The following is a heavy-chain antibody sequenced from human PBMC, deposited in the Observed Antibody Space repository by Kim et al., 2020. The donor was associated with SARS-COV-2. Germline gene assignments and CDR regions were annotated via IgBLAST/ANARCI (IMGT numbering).Heavy chain of an antibody. V-gene: IGHV3-23*01. CDR3: AKERHIVVVTAINDY. Sequence: DSVKGRFTISRDNSKNTLYLQMNSLRAEDTAVYYCAKERHIVVVTAINDYWGQGTLVTVSS. D-gene: IGHD2-21*02. J-gene: IGHJ4*02.